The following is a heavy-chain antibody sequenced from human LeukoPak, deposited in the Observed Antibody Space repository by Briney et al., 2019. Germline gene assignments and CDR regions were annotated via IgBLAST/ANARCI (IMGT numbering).Heavy chain of an antibody. J-gene: IGHJ6*04. CDR3: AELGITMIGGV. CDR1: GFTFSSHS. V-gene: IGHV3-21*01. Sequence: GGSLRLSCAASGFTFSSHSMNWVRQAPGKGLEWVSSISTSSIYIYYADSMKGRFTISRDNGKNSLYLQMNSLRAEDTAVYYCAELGITMIGGVWGKGTTVTISS. D-gene: IGHD3-10*02. CDR2: ISTSSIYI.